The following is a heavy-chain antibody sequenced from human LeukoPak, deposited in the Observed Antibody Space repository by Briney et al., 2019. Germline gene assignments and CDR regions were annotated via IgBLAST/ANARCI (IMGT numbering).Heavy chain of an antibody. J-gene: IGHJ4*02. V-gene: IGHV4-59*08. CDR2: IYYRGST. D-gene: IGHD6-13*01. CDR3: ARWVAASSIDY. CDR1: GGSISSYY. Sequence: SETLSLTCTVSGGSISSYYWSWIRRPPGKGLEWIGYIYYRGSTNYNASLKSRVTISVDTSKNQFSLKLRSVTAADTAVYYCARWVAASSIDYWGQGTLVTVSS.